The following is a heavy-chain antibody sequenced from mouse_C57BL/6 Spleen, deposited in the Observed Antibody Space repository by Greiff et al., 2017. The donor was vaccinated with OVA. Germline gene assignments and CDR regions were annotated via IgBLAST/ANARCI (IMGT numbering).Heavy chain of an antibody. Sequence: EVKVVESGGGLVKPGGSLTLSCAASGFTFRDYGMHWVRQAPGKGLEWVAYIRSGSSTLYSAEPVKDRFTISRDNAKNTLFLQMTSLRSEDTTMYYCARPTSWDVGAMDDWGQGTSVTVSS. V-gene: IGHV5-17*01. J-gene: IGHJ4*01. CDR2: IRSGSSTL. CDR3: ARPTSWDVGAMDD. D-gene: IGHD4-1*01. CDR1: GFTFRDYG.